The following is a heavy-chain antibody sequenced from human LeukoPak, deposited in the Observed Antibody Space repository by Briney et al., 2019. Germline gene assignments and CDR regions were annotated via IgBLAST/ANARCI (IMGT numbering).Heavy chain of an antibody. V-gene: IGHV3-30*02. CDR3: AKIEGKYQLANVPDH. CDR2: IRYDGNNK. J-gene: IGHJ4*02. Sequence: GGSLRLSCAASGFTFSTYGMHWVRQAPGKGLEWVAFIRYDGNNKYYADFVKGRFTVSRDNSKNTLYLHMNSLRTEDTAVYYCAKIEGKYQLANVPDHWGQGTLVTVSS. CDR1: GFTFSTYG. D-gene: IGHD2-2*01.